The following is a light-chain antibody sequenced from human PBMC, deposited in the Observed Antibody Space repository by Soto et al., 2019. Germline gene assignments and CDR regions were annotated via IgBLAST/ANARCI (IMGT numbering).Light chain of an antibody. J-gene: IGKJ4*01. CDR3: QQYNSYSQHT. CDR1: QSISSW. V-gene: IGKV1-5*01. Sequence: DIQMTQSPSTLSASVGDRVTITCRASQSISSWLAWYQQKPGKAPKLLIYDASSLESGGPSRFSGSGSGTEFTLTISSMQPDDFATYCCQQYNSYSQHTFGGGTKVEIK. CDR2: DAS.